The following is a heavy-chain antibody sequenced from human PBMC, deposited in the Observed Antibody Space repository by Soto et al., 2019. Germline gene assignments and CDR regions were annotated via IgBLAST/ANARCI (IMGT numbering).Heavy chain of an antibody. CDR3: ARDQGYVLQLYYFDY. V-gene: IGHV1-69*04. Sequence: GASVKVSCKASGYPFTSYGVSWVRQAPGQGLEWMGRIIPILGVANYAQTFQGRVTITADKSTSTAYMELSSLRSEDTAVYYCARDQGYVLQLYYFDYWGQGTLVTVSS. D-gene: IGHD3-16*01. CDR2: IIPILGVA. CDR1: GYPFTSYG. J-gene: IGHJ4*02.